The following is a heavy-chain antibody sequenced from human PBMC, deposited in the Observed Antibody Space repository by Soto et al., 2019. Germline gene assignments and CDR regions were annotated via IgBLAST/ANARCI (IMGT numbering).Heavy chain of an antibody. V-gene: IGHV4-4*02. J-gene: IGHJ4*02. CDR3: AREGNLGRWIQPLDS. CDR2: IYHTGNT. CDR1: GDSINSRYW. D-gene: IGHD2-2*03. Sequence: SETLSLTCAVSGDSINSRYWWSWVRQSPGKGLEWIGEIYHTGNTYVSPSLKSRVTMSVDTSKNHFSLKLISVTTADTAVYFCAREGNLGRWIQPLDSWGQGTLVTVSS.